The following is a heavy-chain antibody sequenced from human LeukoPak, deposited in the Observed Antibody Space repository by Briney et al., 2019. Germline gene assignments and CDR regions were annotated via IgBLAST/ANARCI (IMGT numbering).Heavy chain of an antibody. V-gene: IGHV3-11*01. J-gene: IGHJ4*02. CDR2: ISSSGSTI. CDR1: GFTFSDYY. Sequence: GGSLRLSCAASGFTFSDYYMSWIRQAPGKGLEWVSYISSSGSTIYYADSVKGRFTISRDNAKNSLYLHMSSLSAGDTAVYYCARVRRYCSGGSCPTYYWGQGTLVTVSS. D-gene: IGHD2-15*01. CDR3: ARVRRYCSGGSCPTYY.